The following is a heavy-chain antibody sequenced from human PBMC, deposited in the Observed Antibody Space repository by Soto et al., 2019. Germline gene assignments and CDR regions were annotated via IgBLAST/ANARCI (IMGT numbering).Heavy chain of an antibody. V-gene: IGHV4-59*01. J-gene: IGHJ4*02. CDR1: GGSISSYY. CDR3: ARGASREYSGYDYFDY. D-gene: IGHD5-12*01. CDR2: IYYSGST. Sequence: PSETLSLTCTVSGGSISSYYWSWIRQPPGKGLEWIGYIYYSGSTNYNPSLKSRVTISVDTSKNQFSLKLSSVTAADTAVYYCARGASREYSGYDYFDYWGQGTLVTVSS.